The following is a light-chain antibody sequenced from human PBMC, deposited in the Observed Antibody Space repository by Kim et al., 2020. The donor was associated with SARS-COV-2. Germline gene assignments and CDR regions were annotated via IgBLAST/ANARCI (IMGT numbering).Light chain of an antibody. CDR1: QSISRY. CDR3: QQSYSTPRT. Sequence: TSVGDRVTITCRASQSISRYLNWYQQKPGKAPNLLIYAASSLQSGVPSRFSGSGSGTDFTLNISNLQFEDFATYYCQQSYSTPRTFGGGTKVEIK. CDR2: AAS. J-gene: IGKJ4*01. V-gene: IGKV1-39*01.